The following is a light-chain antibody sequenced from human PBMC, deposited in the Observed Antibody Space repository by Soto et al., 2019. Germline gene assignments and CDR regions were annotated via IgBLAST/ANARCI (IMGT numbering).Light chain of an antibody. J-gene: IGKJ2*01. CDR1: PSVTSSS. V-gene: IGKV3-20*01. CDR3: QQYGSSPRT. CDR2: GAS. Sequence: VLTQSPGTLSLSPGERATLSCRASPSVTSSSLAWYQQKPGQAPRLLIYGASSRATGIPDRFSGSGSGTDFTLTINRLKPEDFAVYYCQQYGSSPRTFGQGTKLEIK.